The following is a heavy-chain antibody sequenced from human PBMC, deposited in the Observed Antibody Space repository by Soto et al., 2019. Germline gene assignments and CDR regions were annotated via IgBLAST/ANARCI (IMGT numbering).Heavy chain of an antibody. V-gene: IGHV4-39*01. J-gene: IGHJ5*02. D-gene: IGHD3-10*01. Sequence: QLQLQESGPGLVKPSATLSLTCTVSGGSISSSSYYWGWIRQPPGKGLEWIGSIYYSGSTYYNPSLKSTVTRSVDTSKNQFSLKLSSVTAADTAVYYCARRATMVRGVIRGFDPWGQGTLVTVSS. CDR2: IYYSGST. CDR3: ARRATMVRGVIRGFDP. CDR1: GGSISSSSYY.